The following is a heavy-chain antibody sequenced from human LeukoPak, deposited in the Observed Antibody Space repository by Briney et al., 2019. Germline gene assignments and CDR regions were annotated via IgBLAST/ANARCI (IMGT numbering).Heavy chain of an antibody. CDR2: IYHSGST. J-gene: IGHJ4*02. CDR3: ARLSGAPVRHPIYHFDY. Sequence: SETLSLTCAVSGYSISNDYYWGWVRRPPGKGLEWIGNIYHSGSTYKNSSLKSRLTMSLDTSKNQFSLKLISVTAADTAMYYCARLSGAPVRHPIYHFDYWGQGTLVTVSS. CDR1: GYSISNDYY. D-gene: IGHD2-2*02. V-gene: IGHV4-38-2*01.